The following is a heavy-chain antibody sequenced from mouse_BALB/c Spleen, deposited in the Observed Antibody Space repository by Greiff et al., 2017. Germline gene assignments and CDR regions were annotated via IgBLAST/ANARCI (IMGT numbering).Heavy chain of an antibody. CDR3: ARGSIGTTNFDY. J-gene: IGHJ2*01. CDR2: ISDGGSYT. V-gene: IGHV5-4*02. CDR1: GFTFSDYY. Sequence: DVMLVESGGGLVKPGGSLKLTCAASGFTFSDYYMYWVRQTPEKRLEWVATISDGGSYTYYPDSVKGRFTISRDNAKNNLYLQMSSLKSEDTAMYYCARGSIGTTNFDYWGQGTTLTVSS. D-gene: IGHD2-14*01.